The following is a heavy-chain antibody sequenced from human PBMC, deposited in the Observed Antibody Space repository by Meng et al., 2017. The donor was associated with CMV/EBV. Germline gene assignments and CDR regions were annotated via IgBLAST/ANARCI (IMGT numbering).Heavy chain of an antibody. V-gene: IGHV1-2*02. J-gene: IGHJ4*02. CDR3: ASGAGVGDSSSGLADY. D-gene: IGHD6-6*01. CDR1: GYTFTGYY. CDR2: INPKSGGT. Sequence: ASVKVSCKASGYTFTGYYMQWVQQAPGQGLEWMGWINPKSGGTNYAQNFQGRVTMTRDTSISTAYMELNRLRSDDTAVYYCASGAGVGDSSSGLADYWGQGTLVTVSS.